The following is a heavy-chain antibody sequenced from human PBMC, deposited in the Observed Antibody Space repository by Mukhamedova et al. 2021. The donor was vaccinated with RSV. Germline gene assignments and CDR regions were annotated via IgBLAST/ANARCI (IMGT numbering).Heavy chain of an antibody. D-gene: IGHD3-10*01. Sequence: LEWVSAISGSGGSTYYADSVKGWFTISRDNSKNTLYLQMNSLRAEDTAVYYCAKVLRGYYYYGMDVWGQGTTVTVSS. CDR3: AKVLRGYYYYGMDV. V-gene: IGHV3-23*01. J-gene: IGHJ6*02. CDR2: ISGSGGST.